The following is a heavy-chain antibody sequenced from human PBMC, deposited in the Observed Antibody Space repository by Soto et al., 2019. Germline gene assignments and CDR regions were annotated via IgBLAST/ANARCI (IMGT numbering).Heavy chain of an antibody. J-gene: IGHJ4*02. CDR2: IIPIFGTA. D-gene: IGHD1-26*01. Sequence: QVQLVQSGAEVKKPGSSVKVCCKASGGTFSSYAISWVRQAPGQGLEWMGGIIPIFGTANYAQKFQGRVTITADESTSTAYMELSSLRSEDTAVYYCARGPSSGSLTHFDYWGQGTLVTVSS. CDR3: ARGPSSGSLTHFDY. V-gene: IGHV1-69*01. CDR1: GGTFSSYA.